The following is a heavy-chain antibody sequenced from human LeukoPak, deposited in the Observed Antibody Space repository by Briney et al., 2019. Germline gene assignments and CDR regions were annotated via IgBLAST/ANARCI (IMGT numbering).Heavy chain of an antibody. CDR3: ARDPPYYDSSGYYYDY. D-gene: IGHD3-22*01. V-gene: IGHV3-21*01. J-gene: IGHJ4*02. CDR2: ISGSSIYI. CDR1: GFTFSTYS. Sequence: GGSLRLSCAASGFTFSTYSMNWARQAPGKGLEWVSSISGSSIYIYYADSVKGRFTISRDNAKNSLYLQMNSLRAEDTAVYYCARDPPYYDSSGYYYDYWGQGTLVTVSS.